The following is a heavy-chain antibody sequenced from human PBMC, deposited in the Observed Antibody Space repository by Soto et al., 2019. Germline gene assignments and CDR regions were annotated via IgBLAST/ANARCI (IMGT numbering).Heavy chain of an antibody. CDR2: ISGYNNNK. J-gene: IGHJ4*02. CDR1: GYTFTSYG. V-gene: IGHV1-18*01. Sequence: QIQLVQSGTEVREPGASVKVSCQASGYTFTSYGIIWVRQAPGQGLELMGWISGYNNNKNYAQKYQARVTMTTDTSTRTAYMVLRSLRSDDTAVYYCARVGAIAPAEGDYWGQGTLVTVSS. D-gene: IGHD6-13*01. CDR3: ARVGAIAPAEGDY.